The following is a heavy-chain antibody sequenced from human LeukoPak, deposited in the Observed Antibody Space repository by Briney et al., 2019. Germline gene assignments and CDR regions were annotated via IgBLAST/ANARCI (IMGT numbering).Heavy chain of an antibody. Sequence: PGGSLRLSCAASGFTVSSNYISWVRRAPGKGLEWVSVIYSGGTTYYADSVKGRFTISRDNSKNTVYLQMNSLRVEDTAVYYCTRDYWFDPWGQGTLVTVSS. CDR2: IYSGGTT. V-gene: IGHV3-53*01. CDR3: TRDYWFDP. CDR1: GFTVSSNY. J-gene: IGHJ5*02.